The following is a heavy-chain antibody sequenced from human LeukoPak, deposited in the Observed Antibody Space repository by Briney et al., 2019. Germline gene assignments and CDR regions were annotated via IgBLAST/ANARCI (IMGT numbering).Heavy chain of an antibody. Sequence: GGSLRLSCAASGFTLSSCGMHWVRQAPGKGLEWVAVISYDGSNKYYADSVKGRFTISRDNSKNTLYLQMNSLRAEDTAVYYCAKDYSGGSYYPHLELWGGGTLVTVSS. D-gene: IGHD1-26*01. J-gene: IGHJ4*02. CDR1: GFTLSSCG. V-gene: IGHV3-30*18. CDR3: AKDYSGGSYYPHLEL. CDR2: ISYDGSNK.